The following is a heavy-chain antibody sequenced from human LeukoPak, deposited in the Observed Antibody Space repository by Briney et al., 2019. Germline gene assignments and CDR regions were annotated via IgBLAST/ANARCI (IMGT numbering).Heavy chain of an antibody. J-gene: IGHJ4*02. Sequence: ASVKVSCKASGGTFSSYAISWVRQAPGQGLEWMGWINPNSGGTNYAQKFQGRVTMTRDTSISTAYMELKRLSSDDTAVYFCAREGFCTGSKCPAEYWGQGTLVTVSS. CDR1: GGTFSSYA. CDR3: AREGFCTGSKCPAEY. V-gene: IGHV1-2*02. CDR2: INPNSGGT. D-gene: IGHD2-8*02.